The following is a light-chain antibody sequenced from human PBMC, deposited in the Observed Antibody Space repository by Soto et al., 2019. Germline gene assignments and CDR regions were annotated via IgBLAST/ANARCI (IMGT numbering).Light chain of an antibody. CDR1: QSVSSSY. Sequence: EIVLTQSPGTLSFSPWERATLSCRASQSVSSSYLAWYQQKPGQAPRLLIYGASSRATGIPDRFSGSGSGTDFTLTISRLEPEDFAVYYCQQYGSSRTWTFGQGTKVDIK. CDR3: QQYGSSRTWT. CDR2: GAS. V-gene: IGKV3-20*01. J-gene: IGKJ1*01.